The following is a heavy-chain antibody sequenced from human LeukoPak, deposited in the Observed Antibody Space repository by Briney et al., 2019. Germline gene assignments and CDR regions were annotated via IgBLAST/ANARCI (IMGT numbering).Heavy chain of an antibody. Sequence: NPSGTLSLTCAVSGGSISSSNWWSWVRQPPGKGLEWIGEIYHSGSTYYNPSLKSRVTISADTSKNQFSLKLSSVTAADTAVYYCARGPKWLLDYWGQGTLVTVSS. CDR2: IYHSGST. D-gene: IGHD3-22*01. V-gene: IGHV4-4*02. CDR3: ARGPKWLLDY. CDR1: GGSISSSNW. J-gene: IGHJ4*02.